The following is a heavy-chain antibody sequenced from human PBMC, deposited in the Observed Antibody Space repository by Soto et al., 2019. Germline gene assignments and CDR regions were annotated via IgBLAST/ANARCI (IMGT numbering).Heavy chain of an antibody. CDR1: GGSISSGGYY. Sequence: KPSETLSLTCTVPGGSISSGGYYWSWIRQHPGKGLEWIGYIYYSGSTYYNPSLKSRVTISVDTSKNQFSLKLSSVTAADTAVYYCARGGYSGYDLDYWGQGTLVTVSS. CDR2: IYYSGST. CDR3: ARGGYSGYDLDY. V-gene: IGHV4-31*03. J-gene: IGHJ4*02. D-gene: IGHD5-12*01.